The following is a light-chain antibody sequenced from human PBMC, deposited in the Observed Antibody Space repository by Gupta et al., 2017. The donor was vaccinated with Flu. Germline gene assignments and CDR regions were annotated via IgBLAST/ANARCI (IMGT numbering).Light chain of an antibody. V-gene: IGLV2-14*01. CDR1: SSDVGGYNY. J-gene: IGLJ2*01. CDR3: SSYTSSSTGVV. CDR2: EVS. Sequence: SITISCTGTSSDVGGYNYVSWYQQHPGKAPKLMIYEVSNRPSGVSNRFSGSKSGNTASLTISGLQAEDEADYYCSSYTSSSTGVVFGGGTKLTVL.